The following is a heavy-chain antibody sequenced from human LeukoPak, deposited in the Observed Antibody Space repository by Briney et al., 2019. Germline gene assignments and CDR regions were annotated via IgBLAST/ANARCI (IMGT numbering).Heavy chain of an antibody. V-gene: IGHV3-74*01. Sequence: GRSLRLSCAASGFTFSSYWMHWVRQAPGKGLVWVSRINGDGSTTFYADSVKGRFTISRDNAKNTVCLQMNSLRVEDTAVYYCGSDTVLGYWGQGTLVTASS. CDR3: GSDTVLGY. CDR1: GFTFSSYW. CDR2: INGDGSTT. J-gene: IGHJ4*02. D-gene: IGHD5-18*01.